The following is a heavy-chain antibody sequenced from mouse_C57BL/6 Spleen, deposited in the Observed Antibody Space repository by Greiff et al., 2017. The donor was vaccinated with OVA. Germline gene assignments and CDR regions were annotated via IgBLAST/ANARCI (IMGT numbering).Heavy chain of an antibody. CDR3: ARGLYHIRGAWFAY. Sequence: EVHLVESGGGLVQPGGSLKLSCAASGFTFSDYYMYWVRQTPEKRLEWVAYISNGGGSTYYPDTVKGRFTISRDNAKNTLYLQRSRLKSEDTAMDYCARGLYHIRGAWFAYWGQGTLVTVSA. D-gene: IGHD3-1*01. V-gene: IGHV5-12*01. CDR2: ISNGGGST. J-gene: IGHJ3*01. CDR1: GFTFSDYY.